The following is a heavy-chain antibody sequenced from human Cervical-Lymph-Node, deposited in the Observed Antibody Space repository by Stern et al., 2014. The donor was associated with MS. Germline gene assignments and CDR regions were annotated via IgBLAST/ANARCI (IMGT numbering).Heavy chain of an antibody. V-gene: IGHV1-8*01. J-gene: IGHJ4*02. D-gene: IGHD6-19*01. Sequence: QVQLVQSGAEVKKPGASVKVSCKAAGYTFTTYDINWVRQATGQGLEWMGRMNPNSGNTGYAQKFQGRVTMTRDTSISTAYMELSSLSSDDTAVYYCARGSGTVAGNLDYWGRGTLVAVSS. CDR2: MNPNSGNT. CDR3: ARGSGTVAGNLDY. CDR1: GYTFTTYD.